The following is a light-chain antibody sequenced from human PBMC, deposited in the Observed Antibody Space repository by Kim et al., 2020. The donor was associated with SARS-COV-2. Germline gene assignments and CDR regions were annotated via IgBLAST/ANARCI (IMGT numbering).Light chain of an antibody. CDR3: GTWDSSLSAWV. Sequence: GRKVPISCSGNSSNIRNNYVSWYQQLPGTAPKLLIYDNNKRPSGIPDRFSGSKSGTSATLGITGLQTGDEADYYCGTWDSSLSAWVFGGGTQLTVL. CDR1: SSNIRNNY. V-gene: IGLV1-51*01. J-gene: IGLJ3*02. CDR2: DNN.